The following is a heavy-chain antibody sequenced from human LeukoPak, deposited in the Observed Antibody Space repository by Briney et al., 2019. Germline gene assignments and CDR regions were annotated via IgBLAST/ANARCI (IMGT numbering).Heavy chain of an antibody. V-gene: IGHV4-39*01. CDR2: IYYAGST. J-gene: IGHJ4*02. CDR3: ARRSGSFDY. D-gene: IGHD2-15*01. Sequence: PSETLSLTCFVSGGSISSSSDYWAWIRQPPGKGLEWIASIYYAGSTYYNPSLKSRVTIYVYTSKDQFSLKFTSVTAADTAVYYCARRSGSFDYWGQGTLVTVSS. CDR1: GGSISSSSDY.